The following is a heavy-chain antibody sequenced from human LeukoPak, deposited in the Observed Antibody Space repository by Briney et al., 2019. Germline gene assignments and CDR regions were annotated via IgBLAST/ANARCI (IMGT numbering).Heavy chain of an antibody. CDR2: IKQDGSET. Sequence: GGSLRLSCVASGFSLSSYWMGWVRQAPGKGLEWVANIKQDGSETYYVDSVKGRFTISRDDAKNSVYLQMNSLRVEDTAVYFCARDQWLADYWGQGTLVTVSS. J-gene: IGHJ4*02. D-gene: IGHD6-19*01. V-gene: IGHV3-7*01. CDR1: GFSLSSYW. CDR3: ARDQWLADY.